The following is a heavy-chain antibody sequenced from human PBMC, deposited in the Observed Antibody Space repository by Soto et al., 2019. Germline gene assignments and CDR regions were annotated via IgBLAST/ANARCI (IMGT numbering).Heavy chain of an antibody. J-gene: IGHJ4*02. V-gene: IGHV1-69*01. CDR1: GGTFSSYA. CDR2: IIPIFGTA. Sequence: QVQLVQSGAEVKKPGSSVKVSCKASGGTFSSYAISWVRQAPGQGLEWMGGIIPIFGTANYAQKFQGRVTITADDSTSTAYMELSSLISEDTAVYYCARDLPSSGGSVLAGVHWGQGTLVTVS. D-gene: IGHD2-15*01. CDR3: ARDLPSSGGSVLAGVH.